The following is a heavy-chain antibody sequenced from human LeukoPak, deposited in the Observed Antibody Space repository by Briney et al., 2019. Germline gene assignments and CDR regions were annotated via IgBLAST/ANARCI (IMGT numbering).Heavy chain of an antibody. D-gene: IGHD3-22*01. Sequence: ASVKVSCKASGYTFTSYYMHWVRQAPGQGLEWMGIINPSGGSTSYAQKFQGRVTMTRDTSTSTVYMELSSLRSEDTAVYYCARDPRLYYYDSSGYNAFDIWGQGTMVTVSS. V-gene: IGHV1-46*01. J-gene: IGHJ3*02. CDR3: ARDPRLYYYDSSGYNAFDI. CDR2: INPSGGST. CDR1: GYTFTSYY.